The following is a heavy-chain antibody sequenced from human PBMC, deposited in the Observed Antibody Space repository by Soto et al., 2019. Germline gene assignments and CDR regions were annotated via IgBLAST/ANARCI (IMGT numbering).Heavy chain of an antibody. Sequence: GGSLRLSCAASGFTFCSYSMNWVRQAPGKGLEWVSSISSSSSYIYYADSGKGRLTISRENAKNSLYLQMNSLRAEDTAVYYCARGVYCSSTSCFDYWGQGTMVTVSS. V-gene: IGHV3-21*01. CDR3: ARGVYCSSTSCFDY. CDR2: ISSSSSYI. D-gene: IGHD2-2*01. CDR1: GFTFCSYS. J-gene: IGHJ4*02.